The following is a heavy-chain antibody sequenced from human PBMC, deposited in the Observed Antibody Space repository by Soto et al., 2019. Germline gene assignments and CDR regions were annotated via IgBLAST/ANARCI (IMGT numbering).Heavy chain of an antibody. D-gene: IGHD2-21*02. V-gene: IGHV2-5*02. CDR2: LYWGDDK. Sequence: QITLNESAPSLVKPTKTLTLTCSFSGFLLATGAAGLGWFRQPPGKAPEWLALLYWGDDKRSRPSLKSSLTVTKDTSKNSTVLTLANVDSSDTATSYCAYSPQVTVTTYYFDSWGQGILVTVSS. J-gene: IGHJ4*02. CDR3: AYSPQVTVTTYYFDS. CDR1: GFLLATGAAG.